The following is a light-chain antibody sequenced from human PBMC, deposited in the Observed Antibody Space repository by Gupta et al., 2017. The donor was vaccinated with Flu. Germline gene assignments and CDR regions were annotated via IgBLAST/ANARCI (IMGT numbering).Light chain of an antibody. CDR3: SSYTSNSALYA. V-gene: IGLV2-14*01. Sequence: QSALTQPPSVSGSPGQSITIPCTGTSSDVGSYNNVSWYLQPTGKTPKLMIYEVSNRPSGVSIRFSGSKSGNTASLTISGLQAEDEADYYCSSYTSNSALYAFGTGTKVTVL. CDR2: EVS. CDR1: SSDVGSYNN. J-gene: IGLJ1*01.